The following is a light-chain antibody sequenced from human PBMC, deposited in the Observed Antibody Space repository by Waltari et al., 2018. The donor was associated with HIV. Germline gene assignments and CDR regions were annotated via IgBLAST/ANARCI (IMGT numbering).Light chain of an antibody. CDR2: SDT. CDR1: TSNLGAGYD. Sequence: SVLRQPPSDSGAPGQRVTLSCVRSTSNLGAGYDVHWYQHVPGTGPKLLIYSDTKRPSGVPDRFSGSKSGTSGFLAITGLQADDEADYYCQSYDRGLSGPVFGGGTKLTVL. CDR3: QSYDRGLSGPV. V-gene: IGLV1-40*01. J-gene: IGLJ2*01.